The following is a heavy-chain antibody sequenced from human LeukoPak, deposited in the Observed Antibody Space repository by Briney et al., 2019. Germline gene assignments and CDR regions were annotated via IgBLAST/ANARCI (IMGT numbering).Heavy chain of an antibody. CDR2: INQSGST. CDR3: AAGCSSTSCYWYYYTDV. CDR1: GGSFSGYY. D-gene: IGHD2-2*01. Sequence: PSETLSLTCAVYGGSFSGYYWSWIRQPPGKGLEWIGEINQSGSTNYNPSLKSRVTISVDTSKKQFSLRLSPVTAADTAVYYCAAGCSSTSCYWYYYTDVWGKGTTVTVSS. V-gene: IGHV4-34*01. J-gene: IGHJ6*03.